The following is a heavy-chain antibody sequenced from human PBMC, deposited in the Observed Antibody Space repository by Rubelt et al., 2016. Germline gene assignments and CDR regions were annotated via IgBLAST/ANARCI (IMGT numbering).Heavy chain of an antibody. CDR2: ISGSGGST. J-gene: IGHJ4*02. CDR3: ARDENCGGDCYGY. CDR1: GFTFSDYA. V-gene: IGHV3-23*04. D-gene: IGHD2-21*01. Sequence: EVQLVESGGGLVQPGGSLRLSCTTTGFTFSDYAMSWVRQAPGKGLEWVSTISGSGGSTYYADSVKGRLTISRDTSKNTLYLQMNSLRAEDTAVYYCARDENCGGDCYGYWGQGTLVTVSS.